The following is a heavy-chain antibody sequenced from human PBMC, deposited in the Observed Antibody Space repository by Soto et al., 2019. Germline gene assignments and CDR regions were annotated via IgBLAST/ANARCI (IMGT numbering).Heavy chain of an antibody. Sequence: SETLSLTCTVSGGSISSSSYYWGWIRQPPGKGLEWIGSIYYSGSTYYNPSLKSRVTISVDTSKNQFSLKLSSVTAADTAVYYCAGDEWELLRMGNYWGQGTLVTVSS. D-gene: IGHD1-26*01. V-gene: IGHV4-39*02. CDR1: GGSISSSSYY. CDR2: IYYSGST. CDR3: AGDEWELLRMGNY. J-gene: IGHJ4*02.